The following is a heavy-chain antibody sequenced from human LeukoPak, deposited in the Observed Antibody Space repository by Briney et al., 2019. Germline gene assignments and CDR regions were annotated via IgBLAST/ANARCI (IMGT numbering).Heavy chain of an antibody. J-gene: IGHJ6*02. CDR2: ISGDGGDT. CDR3: AKEFGYCSGSSCYRYYYYPMDV. Sequence: PGGSLRLSCAASGFSFDDYAMHWVRQLPGKGLEWVSVISGDGGDTDYVDSVKGRFTISRDNSKDSLYLQMNSLRTEDTALCYCAKEFGYCSGSSCYRYYYYPMDVWGQGTTVTVSS. CDR1: GFSFDDYA. V-gene: IGHV3-43*02. D-gene: IGHD2-15*01.